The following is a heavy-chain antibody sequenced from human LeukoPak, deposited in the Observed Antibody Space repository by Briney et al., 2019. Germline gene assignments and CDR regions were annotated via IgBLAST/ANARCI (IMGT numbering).Heavy chain of an antibody. CDR1: GYTFTNYW. V-gene: IGHV5-51*01. CDR3: ARSACISTSCPRRGSLDY. D-gene: IGHD2-2*01. J-gene: IGHJ4*02. CDR2: IYPGDSDS. Sequence: GESLKISCEGSGYTFTNYWIGWVRQMPGKGLEWMGIIYPGDSDSKYSPSFQGQVTISADKSINTAYLQWSSLKASDTAIYYCARSACISTSCPRRGSLDYWGQGTLVTVSS.